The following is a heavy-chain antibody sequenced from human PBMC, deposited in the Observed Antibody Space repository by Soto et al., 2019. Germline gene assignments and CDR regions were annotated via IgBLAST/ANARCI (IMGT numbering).Heavy chain of an antibody. Sequence: QVQLQQWGAGLLKPSETLSLTCAVYGWSFRGYHWSWIRQPPGKGLEWIGEINHSGSTNYNPSLKSRVIISLETSKNQFSLILTSVTAADTAVYYCARGLSSSATFYHYYCMDVWGQGTTVTVSS. V-gene: IGHV4-34*01. D-gene: IGHD6-6*01. CDR2: INHSGST. CDR3: ARGLSSSATFYHYYCMDV. CDR1: GWSFRGYH. J-gene: IGHJ6*02.